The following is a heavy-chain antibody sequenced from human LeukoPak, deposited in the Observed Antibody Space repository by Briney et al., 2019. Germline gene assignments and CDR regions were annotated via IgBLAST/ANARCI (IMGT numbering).Heavy chain of an antibody. D-gene: IGHD6-13*01. CDR2: IYSGGST. Sequence: PTGGSLRLSCAASGFTVSSNYMSWVRQAPGKGLEWVSVIYSGGSTYYADSVKGRFTISRDNTKNTLYLQMNSLRAEDTAVYYCARDSKAYSSSWYRFDYWGQGTLVTVSS. V-gene: IGHV3-66*01. CDR3: ARDSKAYSSSWYRFDY. J-gene: IGHJ4*02. CDR1: GFTVSSNY.